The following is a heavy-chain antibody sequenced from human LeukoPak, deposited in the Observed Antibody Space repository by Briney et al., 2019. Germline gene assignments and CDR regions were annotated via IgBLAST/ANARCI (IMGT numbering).Heavy chain of an antibody. CDR2: INPNSGGT. V-gene: IGHV1-2*06. D-gene: IGHD3-3*01. Sequence: ASVKVSCKASGYTFTGYYMHWVRQAPGQGLEWMGRINPNSGGTDYAQKFQGRVTMTRDTSISTAYMELSRLRSDDTAVYYCARGGYDFVYYYYGMDVWGQGTTVTVSS. CDR3: ARGGYDFVYYYYGMDV. J-gene: IGHJ6*02. CDR1: GYTFTGYY.